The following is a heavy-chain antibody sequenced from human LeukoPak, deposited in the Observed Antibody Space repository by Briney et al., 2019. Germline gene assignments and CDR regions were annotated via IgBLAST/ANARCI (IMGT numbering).Heavy chain of an antibody. D-gene: IGHD6-19*01. Sequence: TSETLSLTCAVYGGSFSGYYWSWIRQPPGKGPEWIGEINHSGSTNYNPSLKSRVTISVDTSKNQFSLKLSSVTAADTAVYYCARGLSSGIWGQGTLVTVSS. J-gene: IGHJ4*02. CDR2: INHSGST. CDR1: GGSFSGYY. V-gene: IGHV4-34*01. CDR3: ARGLSSGI.